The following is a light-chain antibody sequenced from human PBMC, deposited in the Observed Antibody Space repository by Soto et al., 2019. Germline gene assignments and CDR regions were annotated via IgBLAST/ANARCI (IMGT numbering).Light chain of an antibody. V-gene: IGKV1-27*01. J-gene: IGKJ5*01. Sequence: DIQMTQSPSSLSASVGDRVTITCRASQGISHDLAWYQQKPGKVPKLLIYAASTLQSGVPSRFSGSGSGTDFTLTISGLHPEDVATYYCQKYNTAPLTFGQGTRREIK. CDR2: AAS. CDR3: QKYNTAPLT. CDR1: QGISHD.